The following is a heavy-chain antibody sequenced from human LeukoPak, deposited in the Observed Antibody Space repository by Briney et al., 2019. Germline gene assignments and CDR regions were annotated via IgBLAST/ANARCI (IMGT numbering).Heavy chain of an antibody. V-gene: IGHV1-2*02. D-gene: IGHD4-17*01. CDR2: INPNSGGT. CDR3: ARDTVTSPIQFDY. J-gene: IGHJ4*02. CDR1: GYTFTDYY. Sequence: GASVKVSCKASGYTFTDYYMHWVRQAPGQGLEWMGWINPNSGGTNYAQKFQGRVTMTTDTSTSTAYMELRSLRSDDTAVYYCARDTVTSPIQFDYWGQGTLVTVSS.